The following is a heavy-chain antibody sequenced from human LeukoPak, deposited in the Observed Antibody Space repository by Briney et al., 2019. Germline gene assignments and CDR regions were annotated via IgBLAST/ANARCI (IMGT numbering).Heavy chain of an antibody. J-gene: IGHJ5*02. V-gene: IGHV1-8*01. D-gene: IGHD3-10*01. CDR1: GYTFTNYD. Sequence: ASVKVSCKASGYTFTNYDINWVRQATGQGLEWMGWMNPNSGNTGYALKFQDRVTMTRNTSIRTAYMELSSLRSEDTAVYYCARGSEDITMIRGITEWFDPWGQGTLVTVSS. CDR2: MNPNSGNT. CDR3: ARGSEDITMIRGITEWFDP.